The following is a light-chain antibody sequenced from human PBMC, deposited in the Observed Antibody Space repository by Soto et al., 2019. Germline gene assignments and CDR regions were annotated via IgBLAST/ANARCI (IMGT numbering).Light chain of an antibody. J-gene: IGKJ1*01. V-gene: IGKV3-11*01. Sequence: EIVLTQSPATLSLSPGERATLSCRASQSVSSYLAWYQQKPGQAPRLLIYDASNRATGIPARFSGSGSGTDFTLTISSLEPEDFAVYYCQQFSGTFGQGTKVDIK. CDR1: QSVSSY. CDR2: DAS. CDR3: QQFSGT.